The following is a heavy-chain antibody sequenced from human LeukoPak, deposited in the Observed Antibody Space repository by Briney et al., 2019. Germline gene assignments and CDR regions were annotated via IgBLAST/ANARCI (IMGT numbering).Heavy chain of an antibody. V-gene: IGHV1-69*04. CDR3: ARDSGVAGILLLDY. CDR1: GGTFSSYA. J-gene: IGHJ4*02. CDR2: IIPILGIA. D-gene: IGHD6-19*01. Sequence: GASVKVSCKASGGTFSSYAISWVRQAPGQGLEWMGRIIPILGIANYAQKFQGRVTITADKSTSPAYLELSSLRSEDTAVYYCARDSGVAGILLLDYWGQGTLVTVSS.